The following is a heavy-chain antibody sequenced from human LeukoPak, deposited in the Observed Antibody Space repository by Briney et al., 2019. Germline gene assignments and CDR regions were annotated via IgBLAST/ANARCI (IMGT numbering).Heavy chain of an antibody. CDR1: GFTFSSYS. Sequence: GGSLRLSCAASGFTFSSYSMNWVRQAPGKGLEWVSYISSSTIYYADSVKGRFTISRDNAKNSLYLQMNSLRAEDTAVYYCASTERYSSGWYPADFDYWGQGTLVTVSS. J-gene: IGHJ4*02. CDR3: ASTERYSSGWYPADFDY. CDR2: ISSSTI. D-gene: IGHD6-19*01. V-gene: IGHV3-48*04.